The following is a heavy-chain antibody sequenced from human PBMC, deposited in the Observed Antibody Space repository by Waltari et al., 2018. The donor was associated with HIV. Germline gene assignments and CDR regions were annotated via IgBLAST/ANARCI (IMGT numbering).Heavy chain of an antibody. CDR3: SRLSYHAFDL. Sequence: EVQLVESGGDLVQPGVSLRLSCAVSGFSFSIFWMSWVRQAPGKGLEWVASMKHDGSEKYYVDSVKGRFTISRDNAKNSLFLQMDSLRAEDTALYYCSRLSYHAFDLWGQGTMVTVSS. CDR1: GFSFSIFW. J-gene: IGHJ3*01. V-gene: IGHV3-7*01. CDR2: MKHDGSEK. D-gene: IGHD3-16*02.